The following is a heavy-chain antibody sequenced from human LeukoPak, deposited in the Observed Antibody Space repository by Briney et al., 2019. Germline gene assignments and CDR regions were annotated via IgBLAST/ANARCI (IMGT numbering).Heavy chain of an antibody. Sequence: GGSLRLSCAASGFTFSSYAMSWVRQAPGKGLEWVSSISGSGGNTYYTASVKGRFTISRDNSKNTLYLQMNSLRPEDTGVYYCVKDSRGGSYLGPTEYWGQGTLVTVSS. V-gene: IGHV3-23*01. CDR1: GFTFSSYA. J-gene: IGHJ4*02. CDR2: ISGSGGNT. CDR3: VKDSRGGSYLGPTEY. D-gene: IGHD1-26*01.